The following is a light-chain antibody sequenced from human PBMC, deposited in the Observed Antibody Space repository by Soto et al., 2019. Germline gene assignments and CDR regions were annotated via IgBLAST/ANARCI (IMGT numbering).Light chain of an antibody. Sequence: DIQMTQSPSPLSASVGDRVTVTCRASQSISRYLNWYQQKPGNAPQLLVYPASTLQDGVPSRFSGSGSGTYFTLTINNLQAEDFATYYCQHLRTYPFSFGQGTKVDIK. J-gene: IGKJ2*03. CDR3: QHLRTYPFS. CDR2: PAS. CDR1: QSISRY. V-gene: IGKV1-9*01.